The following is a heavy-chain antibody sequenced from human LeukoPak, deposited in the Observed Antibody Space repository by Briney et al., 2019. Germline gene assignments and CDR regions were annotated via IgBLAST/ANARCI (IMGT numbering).Heavy chain of an antibody. V-gene: IGHV3-30-3*01. Sequence: PGRSLRLSCAASEFTFSSYPMHCVRQAPGKGLELVAVISSDGSNKYYADSVKGRFTISRDNSKSTLYLQMNSLRAEDTAVYYCARGGSAWYAPLGYWGQGTLVTVSS. D-gene: IGHD6-19*01. J-gene: IGHJ4*02. CDR1: EFTFSSYP. CDR3: ARGGSAWYAPLGY. CDR2: ISSDGSNK.